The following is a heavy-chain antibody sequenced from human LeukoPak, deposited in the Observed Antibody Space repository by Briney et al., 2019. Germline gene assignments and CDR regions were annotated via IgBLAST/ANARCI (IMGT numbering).Heavy chain of an antibody. J-gene: IGHJ4*02. CDR1: GFTLSSYA. V-gene: IGHV3-23*01. CDR3: ARDRIGQTAGTFDY. D-gene: IGHD6-13*01. CDR2: TSSSDAGT. Sequence: PGGSLRLSCAASGFTLSSYAMSWVRQAPGKGLEWVSATSSSDAGTYYAESVRGRFTISRDNSKNSLYLQMNSLRAEDTAVYYCARDRIGQTAGTFDYWGQGTLVTVSS.